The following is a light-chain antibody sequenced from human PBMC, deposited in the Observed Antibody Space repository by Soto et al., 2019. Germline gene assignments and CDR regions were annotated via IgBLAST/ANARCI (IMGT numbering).Light chain of an antibody. J-gene: IGKJ2*01. CDR1: QTIGSW. CDR3: QEYKSYSPYT. CDR2: RAS. Sequence: DIQLTQFPSTLSASIGDRVTITCRATQTIGSWLAWYQQKPGKAPKLLIYRASSLETGVPSRFSDSGAGTEVTLTISSLQPDVFANYYCQEYKSYSPYTFGQGTRLEIK. V-gene: IGKV1-5*03.